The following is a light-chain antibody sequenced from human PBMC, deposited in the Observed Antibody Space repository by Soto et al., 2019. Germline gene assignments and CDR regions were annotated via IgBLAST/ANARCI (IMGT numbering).Light chain of an antibody. Sequence: DIVMTQSPATLSVAPGERATLSCRASQSISIYLAWYQQKPGQAPRLLIYDVFNRATGIPARFSGSGSGTDFTLTISSLQPEDFATYYCQQSYSTPRTFGQGTKVDIK. CDR1: QSISIY. CDR2: DVF. J-gene: IGKJ1*01. V-gene: IGKV3D-15*01. CDR3: QQSYSTPRT.